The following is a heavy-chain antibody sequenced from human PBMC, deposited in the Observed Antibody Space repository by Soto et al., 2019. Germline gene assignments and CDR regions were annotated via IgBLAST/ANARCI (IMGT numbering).Heavy chain of an antibody. V-gene: IGHV4-31*03. D-gene: IGHD3-10*01. Sequence: QVQLQESGPGLVKPSQTLSLTCTASGGSINSGTYYWSWIRQHPEKGQEWIGYIENSGSTYSNPSPTIRITMYFHASMTHFPLKRPSMTAACTAVYYCARGGISNYWPGHVDACEVWGSGKRVSVSS. CDR2: IENSGST. CDR1: GGSINSGTYY. CDR3: ARGGISNYWPGHVDACEV. J-gene: IGHJ3*01.